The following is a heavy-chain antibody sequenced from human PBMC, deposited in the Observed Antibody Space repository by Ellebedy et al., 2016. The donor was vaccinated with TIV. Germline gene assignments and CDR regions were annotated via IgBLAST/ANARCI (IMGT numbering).Heavy chain of an antibody. Sequence: GESLKISCAASGFTFSSYAMSWVRQAPGKGLEWVSAISGSGGSTYYADSVKGRFTISRDNSKNTLYLQMNSLRAEDTAVYYCAKDQGSSGWYEFDYWGQGTLVTVSS. J-gene: IGHJ4*02. D-gene: IGHD6-19*01. CDR2: ISGSGGST. CDR1: GFTFSSYA. CDR3: AKDQGSSGWYEFDY. V-gene: IGHV3-23*01.